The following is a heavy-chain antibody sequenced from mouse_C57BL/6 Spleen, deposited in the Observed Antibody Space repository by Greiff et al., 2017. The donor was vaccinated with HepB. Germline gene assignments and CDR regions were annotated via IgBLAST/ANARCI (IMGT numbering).Heavy chain of an antibody. CDR1: GYTFTDYE. CDR2: IDPETGGT. V-gene: IGHV1-15*01. Sequence: QVQLKESGAELVRPGASVTLSCKASGYTFTDYEMHWVKQTPVHGLEWIGAIDPETGGTAYNQKFKGKAILTADKSSSTAYMELRSLTSEDSAVYYCTRKDRTGTGFAYWGQGTLVTVSA. CDR3: TRKDRTGTGFAY. J-gene: IGHJ3*01. D-gene: IGHD4-1*01.